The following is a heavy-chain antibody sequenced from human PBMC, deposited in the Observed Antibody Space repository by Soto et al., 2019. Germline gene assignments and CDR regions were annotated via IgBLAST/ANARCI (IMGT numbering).Heavy chain of an antibody. CDR1: GFTFSHYA. V-gene: IGHV3-30-3*01. Sequence: GGSLRLSCAASGFTFSHYAMHWVRQAPGKGLQWVAVISFDGSNKYYAGSVKGRITINPDTSNNQFSLQLTSLSPDDTAVYYCARLRGDSWFDFWGQGTRVTVSS. J-gene: IGHJ5*01. CDR2: ISFDGSNK. CDR3: ARLRGDSWFDF.